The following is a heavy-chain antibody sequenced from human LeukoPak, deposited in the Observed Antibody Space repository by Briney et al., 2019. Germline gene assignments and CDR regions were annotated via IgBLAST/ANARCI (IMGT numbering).Heavy chain of an antibody. CDR2: ISSSSSYI. V-gene: IGHV3-21*01. CDR1: GFTFSSYS. CDR3: ARDPGGYCSGGSCFLHGENAFDI. Sequence: GGSLRLSCAASGFTFSSYSMNWVRQAPGKGLEWVSSISSSSSYIYYADSVKGRFTISRDNAKNSLYLQVNSLRAEDTAVYYCARDPGGYCSGGSCFLHGENAFDIWGQGTMVTVSS. J-gene: IGHJ3*02. D-gene: IGHD2-15*01.